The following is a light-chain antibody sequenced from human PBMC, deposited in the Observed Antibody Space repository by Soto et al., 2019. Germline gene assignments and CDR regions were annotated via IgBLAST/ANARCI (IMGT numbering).Light chain of an antibody. J-gene: IGLJ1*01. CDR2: DVS. Sequence: QSVLTQPASVSGSPGQSITISCTGTRSDVGSYIHVSWYQHHPGKAPKLMIYDVSNRPSGVSNRFSGSKSGNTASLTISGLQAEDEAEYYCCSYTTCSSYVFGTGTKLTVL. CDR3: CSYTTCSSYV. CDR1: RSDVGSYIH. V-gene: IGLV2-14*01.